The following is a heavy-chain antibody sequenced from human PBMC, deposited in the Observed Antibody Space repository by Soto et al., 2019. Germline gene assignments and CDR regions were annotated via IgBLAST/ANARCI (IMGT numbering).Heavy chain of an antibody. CDR1: GFTFSSYS. Sequence: EVQLVESGGGLVKPGGSLRLSCAASGFTFSSYSMNWVRQAPGKGLEWVSSISSSSSYIYYADSVKGRFTISRDNAKNSLYLQMNSLRAEDTAVYYCARDTYYDIFKSVGIGGGKDYWGQGTLVTVSS. CDR2: ISSSSSYI. D-gene: IGHD3-9*01. V-gene: IGHV3-21*01. CDR3: ARDTYYDIFKSVGIGGGKDY. J-gene: IGHJ4*02.